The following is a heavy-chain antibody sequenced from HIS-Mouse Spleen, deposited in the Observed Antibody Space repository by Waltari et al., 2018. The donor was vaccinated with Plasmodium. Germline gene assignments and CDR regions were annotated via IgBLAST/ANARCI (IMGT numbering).Heavy chain of an antibody. J-gene: IGHJ2*01. V-gene: IGHV3-7*01. CDR1: VFNFSSYW. Sequence: EVQLVESGGGLVQTGGSLRLSGAASVFNFSSYWMSWVRQAPGKGLEWVANIKQDGSEKYYVDSGKGRFTISRDNAKNSLYLQMNSLRAEDTAVYYCASSWYWYFDLWGRGTLVTVSS. CDR2: IKQDGSEK. CDR3: ASSWYWYFDL. D-gene: IGHD6-13*01.